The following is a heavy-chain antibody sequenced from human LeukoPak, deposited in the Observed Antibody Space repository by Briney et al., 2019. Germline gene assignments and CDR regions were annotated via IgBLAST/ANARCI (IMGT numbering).Heavy chain of an antibody. CDR3: ARHAPAWYFDR. J-gene: IGHJ2*01. V-gene: IGHV5-10-1*01. CDR1: GSSFTSYW. Sequence: GSSLKISSKGSGSSFTSYWISGGRQMPGKGVEWMGRIDPSDSYTNYSPSFQGHVTISADKSTSTAYLQWSSLKASDTAMYCCARHAPAWYFDRWGRGTLVTASS. CDR2: IDPSDSYT. D-gene: IGHD2-2*01.